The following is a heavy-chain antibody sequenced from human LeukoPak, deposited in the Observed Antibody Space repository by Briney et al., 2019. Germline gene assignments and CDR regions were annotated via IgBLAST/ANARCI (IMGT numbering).Heavy chain of an antibody. V-gene: IGHV3-7*01. J-gene: IGHJ4*02. Sequence: GGSLRLSCAASGFTFSSYGMHWVRQAPGKGLEWVANIKQDGSEKYYVDSVKGRFTISRDNAKNSLYLQMNSLRAEDTAVYYCARAQGVWGYYFDYWGQGTLVTVSS. CDR3: ARAQGVWGYYFDY. D-gene: IGHD2-21*01. CDR1: GFTFSSYG. CDR2: IKQDGSEK.